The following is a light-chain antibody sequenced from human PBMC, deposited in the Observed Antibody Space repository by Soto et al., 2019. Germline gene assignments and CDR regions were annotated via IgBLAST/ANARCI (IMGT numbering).Light chain of an antibody. CDR1: QGISNY. CDR3: QKYNNAHKLT. J-gene: IGKJ4*01. CDR2: AAS. V-gene: IGKV1-27*01. Sequence: DIQMTQSPSSLSASVGDRVTITCQASQGISNYLAWYQQKPGKVPKLLIYAASTLQSGVPSRFSGSGSATDFTLTISSLQPEDVATYYCQKYNNAHKLTFGGGTKVDIK.